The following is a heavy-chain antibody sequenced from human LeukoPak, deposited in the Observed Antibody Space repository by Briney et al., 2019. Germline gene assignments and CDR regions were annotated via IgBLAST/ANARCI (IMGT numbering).Heavy chain of an antibody. Sequence: SETLSLTCAVSGDSISSVFYWGWIRQPPGKGLEWIGSIHHGGNTYYNPSLKSRVTISVDTSKNLFSLTVKSVTAADTAVYYCARDGQYNSAWDIDSWGQGTLVTVSA. V-gene: IGHV4-38-2*02. CDR3: ARDGQYNSAWDIDS. J-gene: IGHJ4*02. D-gene: IGHD6-19*01. CDR2: IHHGGNT. CDR1: GDSISSVFY.